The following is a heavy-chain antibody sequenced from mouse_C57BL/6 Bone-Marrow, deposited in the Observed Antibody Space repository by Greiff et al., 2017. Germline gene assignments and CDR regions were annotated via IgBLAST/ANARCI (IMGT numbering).Heavy chain of an antibody. V-gene: IGHV1-82*01. Sequence: QVQLQQSGPELVKPGASVKISCKASGYAFSSSWMNWVKQRPRKGLEWIGRIYPGDGDTNYNGKFKGKATLTADKSSSTAYMQLSSLTSEDSAVYFCARSDYYGSSLWYFDVWGTGTTVTVSS. CDR2: IYPGDGDT. D-gene: IGHD1-1*01. CDR3: ARSDYYGSSLWYFDV. CDR1: GYAFSSSW. J-gene: IGHJ1*03.